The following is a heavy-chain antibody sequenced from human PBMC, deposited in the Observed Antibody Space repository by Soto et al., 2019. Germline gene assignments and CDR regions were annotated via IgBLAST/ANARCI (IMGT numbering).Heavy chain of an antibody. Sequence: PTLVNPTQTLTLTCTFSGFSLSTSGMCVSWIRQPPGKALEWLALIDWDDDKYYSTSLKTRLTISKDTSKNQVVLTMTNMDPVDTVTYYCARTPKLYDYGSYYAMDVWGQGTTVTLSS. J-gene: IGHJ6*02. V-gene: IGHV2-70*01. CDR3: ARTPKLYDYGSYYAMDV. CDR1: GFSLSTSGMC. D-gene: IGHD4-17*01. CDR2: IDWDDDK.